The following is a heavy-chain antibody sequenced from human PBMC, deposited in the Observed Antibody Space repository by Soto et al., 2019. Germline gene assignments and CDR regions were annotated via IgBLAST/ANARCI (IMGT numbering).Heavy chain of an antibody. CDR3: VRERYVASRHSQYDS. CDR1: GYRFSTYG. V-gene: IGHV1-18*04. Sequence: ASVKVSCKASGYRFSTYGINWVRQAPGQGLEWMGWTSTNNDDRNYAQKFQGRVTFTTDTSTSTAYMELRSLISDDTAVYFCVRERYVASRHSQYDSWGQGTQVTVSS. CDR2: TSTNNDDR. D-gene: IGHD2-15*01. J-gene: IGHJ4*02.